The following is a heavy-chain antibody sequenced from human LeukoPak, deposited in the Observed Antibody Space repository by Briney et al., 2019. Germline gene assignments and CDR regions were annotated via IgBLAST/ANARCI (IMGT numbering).Heavy chain of an antibody. Sequence: SETLSLTCTVSGGSISSGDYYWSWIRQPPGKGLEWIGYIYYSGSTYYNPSLKSRVTMSVDTSKNQFSLKLSSVTAADTAVYYCTRGTDITVAGNYWGQGTLVTVSS. CDR1: GGSISSGDYY. CDR3: TRGTDITVAGNY. J-gene: IGHJ4*02. CDR2: IYYSGST. D-gene: IGHD6-19*01. V-gene: IGHV4-30-4*08.